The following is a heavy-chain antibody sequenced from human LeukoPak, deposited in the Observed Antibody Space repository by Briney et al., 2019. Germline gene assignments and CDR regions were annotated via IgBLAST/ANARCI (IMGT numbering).Heavy chain of an antibody. J-gene: IGHJ4*02. D-gene: IGHD3-22*01. CDR3: ARVTGYMIEDQFDY. V-gene: IGHV1-18*01. CDR1: GYTFTSYD. Sequence: ASVKVSCKASGYTFTSYDINWVRQATGQGLEWMGWISTYNGNTKYAEKFQGRVTMTTDTPTSTAYMELRSLRSDDTAVYYCARVTGYMIEDQFDYWGQGTLVTVSS. CDR2: ISTYNGNT.